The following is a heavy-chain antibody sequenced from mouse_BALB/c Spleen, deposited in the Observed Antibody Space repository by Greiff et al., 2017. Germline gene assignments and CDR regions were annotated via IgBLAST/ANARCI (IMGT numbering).Heavy chain of an antibody. D-gene: IGHD1-1*01. CDR2: ISSGGSYT. Sequence: EVQRVESGGDLVKPGGSLKLSCAASGFTFSSYGMSWVRQTPDKRLEWVATISSGGSYTYYPDSVKGRFTISRDNAKNTLYLQMSSLRSEDTAMYYGASPGSSPYYAMGYWGQGSSVSVAS. CDR1: GFTFSSYG. CDR3: ASPGSSPYYAMGY. J-gene: IGHJ4*01. V-gene: IGHV5-6*01.